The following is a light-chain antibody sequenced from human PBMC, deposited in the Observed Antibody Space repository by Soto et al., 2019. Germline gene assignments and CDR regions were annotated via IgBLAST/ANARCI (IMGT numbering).Light chain of an antibody. CDR1: SSNIGAGYD. CDR2: VNS. J-gene: IGLJ2*01. CDR3: QSYDSRLSGSV. V-gene: IGLV1-40*01. Sequence: QSLLTQPPSVSGAPGQRVTISCTGSSSNIGAGYDVHWYQQLPGTAPKLLIYVNSNRPSGVPDRFSGSKSGTSASLAITGLQAEDEADYYCQSYDSRLSGSVFGGGTKLTVL.